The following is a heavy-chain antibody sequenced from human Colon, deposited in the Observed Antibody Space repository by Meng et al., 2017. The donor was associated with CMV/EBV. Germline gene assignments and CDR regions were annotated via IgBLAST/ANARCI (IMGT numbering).Heavy chain of an antibody. Sequence: GESLKISCAASGFAFNRYGIHWVRQTPGWGLNWVAFIGFDGKKELYADSVQGRFTISRDNAKNSLYLEMNFLRADDTAFYYCARSNHSGSYLTGLFDFWGQGILVTVSS. D-gene: IGHD1-26*01. CDR1: GFAFNRYG. V-gene: IGHV3-33*01. CDR3: ARSNHSGSYLTGLFDF. CDR2: IGFDGKKE. J-gene: IGHJ4*02.